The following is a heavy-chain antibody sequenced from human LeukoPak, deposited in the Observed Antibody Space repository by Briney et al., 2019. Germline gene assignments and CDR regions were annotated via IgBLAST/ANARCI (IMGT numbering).Heavy chain of an antibody. CDR3: ARYLSSGYYSSYYFDY. J-gene: IGHJ4*02. D-gene: IGHD3-22*01. CDR2: IYYSGST. V-gene: IGHV4-59*01. CDR1: GGSISNCY. Sequence: KSSETLSLTCTVSGGSISNCYWSWIRQPPGKGLEWIGYIYYSGSTNYNPSLKSRVTISVDTSKNQFSLKLSSVTAADTAVYYCARYLSSGYYSSYYFDYWGQGTLVTVSS.